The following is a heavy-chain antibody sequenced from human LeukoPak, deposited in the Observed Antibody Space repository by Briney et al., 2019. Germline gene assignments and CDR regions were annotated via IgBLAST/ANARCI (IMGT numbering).Heavy chain of an antibody. CDR3: ARRLVVPAADLRGYWFDP. V-gene: IGHV1-2*02. D-gene: IGHD2-2*01. CDR1: GYTMTGYY. Sequence: ASVKVSCKASGYTMTGYYMHWVRQAPGQGLEWMGWINPNSGGTNYAQKFQGRVTMTRDTSISTAYMELSRLSSDDTAVYYLARRLVVPAADLRGYWFDPWGQGTLVPVPS. J-gene: IGHJ5*02. CDR2: INPNSGGT.